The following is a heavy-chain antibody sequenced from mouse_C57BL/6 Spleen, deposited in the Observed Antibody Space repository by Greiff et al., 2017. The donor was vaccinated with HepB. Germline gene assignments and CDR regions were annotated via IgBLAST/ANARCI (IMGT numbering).Heavy chain of an antibody. CDR3: ARTITTVVAQDWSFDY. D-gene: IGHD1-1*01. J-gene: IGHJ2*01. V-gene: IGHV1-55*01. CDR1: GYTFTSYW. Sequence: VQLQQPGAELVKPGASVKMSCKASGYTFTSYWITWVKQRPGQGLEWIGDIYPGSGSTNYNEKFKSKATLTVDTSSSTAYMQLSSLTSEDSAVYYCARTITTVVAQDWSFDYWGQGTTLTVSS. CDR2: IYPGSGST.